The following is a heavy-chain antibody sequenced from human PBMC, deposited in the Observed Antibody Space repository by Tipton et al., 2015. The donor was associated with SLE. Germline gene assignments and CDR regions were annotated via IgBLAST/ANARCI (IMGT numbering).Heavy chain of an antibody. CDR3: ANFGSGGFDY. J-gene: IGHJ4*02. V-gene: IGHV4-61*02. D-gene: IGHD6-19*01. Sequence: LRLSCTVSGGSISSGNYYWSWIRQPAGKGLEWIGRIYTSGSTNYNPSPKSRVTISVDTSKNQFSLKLSSVTAADTAVYYCANFGSGGFDYWGQGILVTVSS. CDR1: GGSISSGNYY. CDR2: IYTSGST.